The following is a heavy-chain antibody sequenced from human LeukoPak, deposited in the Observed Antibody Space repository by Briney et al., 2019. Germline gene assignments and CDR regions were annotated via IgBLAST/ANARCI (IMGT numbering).Heavy chain of an antibody. CDR2: IWYDGSNK. D-gene: IGHD6-13*01. J-gene: IGHJ5*02. CDR1: GFTFSSYG. CDR3: ARECSAGWFDP. Sequence: GGSLRLSCAASGFTFSSYGMHWVRQAPGKGLEWVAVIWYDGSNKFYADSVKGRFTISRDNSKNTLYLQMNSLRAEDTAVYYCARECSAGWFDPWGQGTLVTVSS. V-gene: IGHV3-33*01.